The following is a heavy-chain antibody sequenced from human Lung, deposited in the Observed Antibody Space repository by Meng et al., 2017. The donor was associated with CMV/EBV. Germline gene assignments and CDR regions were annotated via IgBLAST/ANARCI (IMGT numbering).Heavy chain of an antibody. V-gene: IGHV4-4*02. J-gene: IGHJ4*02. CDR1: GGSISISTW. D-gene: IGHD6-19*01. CDR3: ARDPYATGWAG. CDR2: IYHSGGT. Sequence: GQGLVRPSGTLPLPCAVSGGSISISTWWSWVRQPPGKGLEWIGEIYHSGGTNYNPSLRGRVTISLDKSKNQFSLTLRSVTAADTAVYYCARDPYATGWAGWGQGTLVTVSS.